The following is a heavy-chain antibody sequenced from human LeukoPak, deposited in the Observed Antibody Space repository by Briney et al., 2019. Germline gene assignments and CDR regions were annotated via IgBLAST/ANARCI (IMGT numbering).Heavy chain of an antibody. CDR1: GFSFISNW. D-gene: IGHD6-13*01. V-gene: IGHV3-74*01. J-gene: IGHJ4*02. CDR3: TRGSSSRADPFDF. CDR2: INTIGDRA. Sequence: GGSLRLSCAASGFSFISNWMQWVRQSPGEGLVWVSRINTIGDRANYVDSVKGRFTISRDNAKDTLFLQMDNVRVEDTAVYFCTRGSSSRADPFDFWGQGTLVTVSS.